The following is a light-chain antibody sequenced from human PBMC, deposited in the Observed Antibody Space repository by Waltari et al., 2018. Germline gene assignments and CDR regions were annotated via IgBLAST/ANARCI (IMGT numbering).Light chain of an antibody. J-gene: IGKJ4*01. V-gene: IGKV3D-15*01. CDR1: QSVSSN. CDR3: QQYINWPLT. Sequence: EIVMTQSPATLSVSPGERATLSCRAGQSVSSNLAWYQQKPGQAPRILIYGASTRAAGIPARFSGSVSGTEFTLTISSLQSEDFAVYYCQQYINWPLTFGGGTKVEIK. CDR2: GAS.